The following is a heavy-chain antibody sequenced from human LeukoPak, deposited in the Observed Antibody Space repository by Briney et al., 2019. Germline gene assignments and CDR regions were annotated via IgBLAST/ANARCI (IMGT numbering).Heavy chain of an antibody. CDR2: IYGGGST. J-gene: IGHJ4*02. Sequence: GGSLRLSWAASGFTFSSYAMSWIRQAPVKGLEWVSVIYGGGSTYYADSVKGRFTISRDSSKNTLYLQMNSLRAEDTAVYYCARDRGIAAAMDYWGQGTLVTVSS. D-gene: IGHD6-13*01. CDR3: ARDRGIAAAMDY. CDR1: GFTFSSYA. V-gene: IGHV3-53*01.